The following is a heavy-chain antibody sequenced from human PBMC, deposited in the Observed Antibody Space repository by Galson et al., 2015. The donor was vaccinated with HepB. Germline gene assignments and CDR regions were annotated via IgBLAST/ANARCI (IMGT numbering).Heavy chain of an antibody. V-gene: IGHV3-7*03. J-gene: IGHJ5*02. CDR2: IKQDGSEK. CDR1: GFTFSSYW. D-gene: IGHD3-22*01. Sequence: SLRLSCAASGFTFSSYWMSWVRQAPGKGLEWVANIKQDGSEKYYVDSVKGRFTISRDNAKNSLYLQMNSLRAEDTAVYYCAREGSGYYSGDYNWFDPWGQGTLVTVSS. CDR3: AREGSGYYSGDYNWFDP.